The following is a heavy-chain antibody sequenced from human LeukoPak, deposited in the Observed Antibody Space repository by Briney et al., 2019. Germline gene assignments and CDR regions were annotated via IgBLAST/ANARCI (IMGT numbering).Heavy chain of an antibody. Sequence: GGSLRLSCAASGFTFSSYWMSWVRQAPGKGLEWVANIEQDGSEKYYVDSVKGRFTISRDNAKNSLYLQMNSLRAEDTAVYYCARVRILTGYYIPAFDYWGQGTLVTVSS. J-gene: IGHJ4*02. V-gene: IGHV3-7*03. CDR2: IEQDGSEK. CDR1: GFTFSSYW. CDR3: ARVRILTGYYIPAFDY. D-gene: IGHD3-9*01.